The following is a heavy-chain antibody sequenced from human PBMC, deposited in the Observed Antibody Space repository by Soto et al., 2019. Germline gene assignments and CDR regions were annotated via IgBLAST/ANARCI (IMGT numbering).Heavy chain of an antibody. D-gene: IGHD2-21*02. Sequence: QVTLKESGPVLVKPTETLTLTCTVSGFSLSNDEMGVSWIRQPPGMALEWLAHIFSGDEKSYNTSLKSRLTISRDTSKSQVVLTMTNMDPVDTATYYCARSSCGGDCQIDYWGQGTLVTVSS. CDR1: GFSLSNDEMG. V-gene: IGHV2-26*01. J-gene: IGHJ4*02. CDR2: IFSGDEK. CDR3: ARSSCGGDCQIDY.